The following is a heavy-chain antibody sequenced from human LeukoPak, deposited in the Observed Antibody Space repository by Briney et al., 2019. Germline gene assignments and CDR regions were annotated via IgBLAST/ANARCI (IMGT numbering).Heavy chain of an antibody. CDR3: APNYYGSAETG. J-gene: IGHJ4*02. Sequence: GGSLRLSCAASGFTFSSYAMSWVRQAPGKGLEWVSAISGSGGSTYYADSVKGRFTSSRDNPKNTLSLQMNSLRAQDTAVYYCAPNYYGSAETGWGQGTLVTVSS. CDR1: GFTFSSYA. V-gene: IGHV3-23*01. CDR2: ISGSGGST. D-gene: IGHD3-10*01.